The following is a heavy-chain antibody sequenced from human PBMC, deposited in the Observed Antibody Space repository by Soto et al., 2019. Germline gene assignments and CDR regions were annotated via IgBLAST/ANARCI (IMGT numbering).Heavy chain of an antibody. D-gene: IGHD4-4*01. J-gene: IGHJ6*03. Sequence: SETLSLTCTVSGGSISSGGYYWSWIRQHPGKGLEWIGYIYYSGSANSNPSLKSRVTISVDTSKNQFSLKLSSVTAADTAVYYCAKLQYRNSYYYYYYMDVWGKGTXVTVSS. CDR1: GGSISSGGYY. CDR2: IYYSGSA. V-gene: IGHV4-61*08. CDR3: AKLQYRNSYYYYYYMDV.